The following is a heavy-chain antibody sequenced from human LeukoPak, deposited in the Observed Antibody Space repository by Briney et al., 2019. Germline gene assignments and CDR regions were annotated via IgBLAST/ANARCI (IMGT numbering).Heavy chain of an antibody. Sequence: PGGSLRLSCAASGFTFSSDAMTWVRQAPGKGLEWVSAISGSGGNTNYADSVKGRFTISRDNSKNTLYLQMTSLRAEDTAVYYCAKSIRAYYYMDVWGKGTTVTVS. J-gene: IGHJ6*03. CDR1: GFTFSSDA. CDR2: ISGSGGNT. CDR3: AKSIRAYYYMDV. V-gene: IGHV3-23*01.